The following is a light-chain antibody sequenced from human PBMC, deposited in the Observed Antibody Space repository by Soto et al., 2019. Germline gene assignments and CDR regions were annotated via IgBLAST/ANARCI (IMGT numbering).Light chain of an antibody. CDR2: EGS. CDR1: SSDVGSYRF. V-gene: IGLV2-23*03. J-gene: IGLJ1*01. Sequence: QSALTQPASVSGSPGQSITISCTGTSSDVGSYRFVSWYQQHPGKAPTLMIYEGSERPSGVSDRFSGSKSGNTASLTISGLQAEDEADYFCCSYAGGSNVFGAGTKLPS. CDR3: CSYAGGSNV.